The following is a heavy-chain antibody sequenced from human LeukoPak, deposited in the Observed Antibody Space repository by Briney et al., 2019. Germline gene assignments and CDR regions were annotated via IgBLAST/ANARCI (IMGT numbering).Heavy chain of an antibody. J-gene: IGHJ6*04. CDR2: ISGSGDNT. D-gene: IGHD3-22*01. CDR3: AKDLTQKAYEGSPGLDV. CDR1: GFIFSKFA. V-gene: IGHV3-23*01. Sequence: GGSLRLSCTASGFIFSKFAVSWVRQAPGKGLEWVSTISGSGDNTPYTDSVKGRFTISRDNSKNTVYLQMNSLRAEDTAVYYCAKDLTQKAYEGSPGLDVWGKGTTVTVSS.